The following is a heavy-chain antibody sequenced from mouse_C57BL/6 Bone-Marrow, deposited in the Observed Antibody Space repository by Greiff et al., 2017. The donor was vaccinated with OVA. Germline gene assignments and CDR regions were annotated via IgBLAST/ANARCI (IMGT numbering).Heavy chain of an antibody. CDR1: GFNIKDYY. D-gene: IGHD1-1*01. CDR2: IDPEDGET. J-gene: IGHJ3*01. Sequence: VQLQQSGAELVKPGASVKLSCTASGFNIKDYYMHWVKQRTEQGLEWIGRIDPEDGETKYAPKFQGKATITADTSSNTAYLQLSSLTAEDTAVYYCARDFSITTVVARGFAYWGQGTLVTVSA. CDR3: ARDFSITTVVARGFAY. V-gene: IGHV14-2*01.